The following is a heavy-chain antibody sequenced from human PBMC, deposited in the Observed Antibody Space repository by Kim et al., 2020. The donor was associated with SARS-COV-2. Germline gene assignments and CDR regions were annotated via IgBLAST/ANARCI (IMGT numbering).Heavy chain of an antibody. CDR3: ARLLDEED. Sequence: SETLSLTCTVSGGSISSSSYYWGWIRQPPGKGLEWIGSIYYSGSTYYNPSLKSRVTISVDTSKNQFSLKLSSVTAADTAVYYCARLLDEEDWGQGTLVTVSS. CDR2: IYYSGST. J-gene: IGHJ4*02. V-gene: IGHV4-39*01. CDR1: GGSISSSSYY.